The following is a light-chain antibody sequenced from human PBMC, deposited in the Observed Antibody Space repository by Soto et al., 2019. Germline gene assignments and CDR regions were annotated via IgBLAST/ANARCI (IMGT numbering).Light chain of an antibody. Sequence: QSLLAQPTSVSGSAEQSVAISCAGTSSDVGAYNYVSWYQQHPGKAPKLMIYEVSNRPSGVSDRFSGSRSGNTASLTISGLQAEDESDYYCSSYTSSSTRVFGGGTKVNVL. CDR1: SSDVGAYNY. V-gene: IGLV2-14*01. J-gene: IGLJ3*02. CDR2: EVS. CDR3: SSYTSSSTRV.